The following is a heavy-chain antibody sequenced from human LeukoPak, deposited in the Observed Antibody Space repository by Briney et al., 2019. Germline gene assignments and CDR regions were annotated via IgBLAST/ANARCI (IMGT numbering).Heavy chain of an antibody. CDR1: GGSISSYY. D-gene: IGHD3-3*01. CDR3: AGSITIFGVVDY. Sequence: PSETLSLTCTVSGGSISSYYWSWIRQPPGKGLEWIGYIYYSGSTNYNPSLKSRVTISVDTSKNQFSLKLSSVTAAGTAVYYCAGSITIFGVVDYWGQGTLVTVSS. J-gene: IGHJ4*02. V-gene: IGHV4-59*01. CDR2: IYYSGST.